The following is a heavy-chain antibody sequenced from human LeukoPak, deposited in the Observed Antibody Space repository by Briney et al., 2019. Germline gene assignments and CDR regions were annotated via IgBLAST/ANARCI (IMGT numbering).Heavy chain of an antibody. Sequence: PSETLSLTCAVYGGSFSGYYLSWIRQPPGKGLEWIGEINHSGSTNYNPSLKSRVTISVDTYTNQFSLKLSSVTAADTAVYYCARVVPAAPAVSGSYGWFDYWGQGTLVTVSS. V-gene: IGHV4-34*01. CDR2: INHSGST. J-gene: IGHJ4*02. D-gene: IGHD2-2*01. CDR3: ARVVPAAPAVSGSYGWFDY. CDR1: GGSFSGYY.